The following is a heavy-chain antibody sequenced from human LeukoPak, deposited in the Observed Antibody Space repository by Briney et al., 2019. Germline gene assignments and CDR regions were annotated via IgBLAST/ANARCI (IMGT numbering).Heavy chain of an antibody. V-gene: IGHV4-4*02. CDR2: IYHSGST. Sequence: PSGTLSLTCAVSGGSISSRNWWSWVRQPPGKGLEWIGEIYHSGSTNYNPSLKTRVTISVDKSKNQFSLKLSSVTAADTAVYYRARASHDYGDYSHFDYWGQGTLVTVSS. D-gene: IGHD4-17*01. CDR1: GGSISSRNW. CDR3: ARASHDYGDYSHFDY. J-gene: IGHJ4*02.